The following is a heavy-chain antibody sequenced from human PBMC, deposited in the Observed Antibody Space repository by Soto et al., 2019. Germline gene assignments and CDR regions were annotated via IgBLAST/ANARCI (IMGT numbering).Heavy chain of an antibody. V-gene: IGHV1-69*13. CDR2: IIPIFGTA. J-gene: IGHJ6*02. Sequence: SVKVSCKASGGTFSSYAISWVRQAPGQGLEWMGGIIPIFGTANYAQKFQGRVTITADESTSTAYMELSSLRSEDTAVYYCARDRAAADKGYYYYGMDVWGQGTTVTVSS. CDR1: GGTFSSYA. D-gene: IGHD6-13*01. CDR3: ARDRAAADKGYYYYGMDV.